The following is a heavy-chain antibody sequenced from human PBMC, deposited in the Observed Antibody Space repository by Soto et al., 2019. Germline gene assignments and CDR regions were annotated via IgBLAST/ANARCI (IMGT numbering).Heavy chain of an antibody. Sequence: SGGSLRLSCAASGFTFSSYWMHWVRQAPGKGLVWVSRINSDGSSTSYADSVKGRFTISRDNAKNTLYLQMNSLRAEDMAVYYCARGPSTGSVYSSSWYYYYYGMDVWGQGTTVTVSS. CDR3: ARGPSTGSVYSSSWYYYYYGMDV. J-gene: IGHJ6*02. CDR1: GFTFSSYW. D-gene: IGHD6-13*01. V-gene: IGHV3-74*01. CDR2: INSDGSST.